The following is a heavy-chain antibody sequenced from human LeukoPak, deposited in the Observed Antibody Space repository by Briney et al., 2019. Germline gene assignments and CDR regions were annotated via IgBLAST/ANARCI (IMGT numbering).Heavy chain of an antibody. V-gene: IGHV3-20*04. CDR3: ARDPGRGYSYGYYYYYMDV. CDR1: GFTFDDYG. Sequence: VGSLRLSCAASGFTFDDYGMSWVRQAPGKGLEWVSGINWNGGSTGYADSVKGRFTISRDNAKNSLYLQMNSLRAEDTALYYCARDPGRGYSYGYYYYYMDVWGKGTTVTVSS. J-gene: IGHJ6*03. CDR2: INWNGGST. D-gene: IGHD5-18*01.